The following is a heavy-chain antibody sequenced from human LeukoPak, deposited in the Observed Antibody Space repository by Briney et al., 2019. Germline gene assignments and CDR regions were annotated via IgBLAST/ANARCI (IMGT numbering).Heavy chain of an antibody. CDR1: GGSNSSSSYY. D-gene: IGHD3-3*01. Sequence: SETLSLTCTVSGGSNSSSSYYWGWIRQPPGKGLEWIGSIYYSGSTYYNPSLKSRVTISVDTSKNQFSLKLSSVTAADTAVYYCARTIFGVVNLVEYFDYWGQGTLVTVSS. V-gene: IGHV4-39*01. J-gene: IGHJ4*02. CDR3: ARTIFGVVNLVEYFDY. CDR2: IYYSGST.